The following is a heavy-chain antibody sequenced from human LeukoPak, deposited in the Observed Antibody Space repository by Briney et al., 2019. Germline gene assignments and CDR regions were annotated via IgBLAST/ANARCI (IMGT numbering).Heavy chain of an antibody. D-gene: IGHD1-26*01. V-gene: IGHV3-11*01. J-gene: IGHJ5*02. CDR1: GFTFSDYY. CDR2: ISSSGSTR. CDR3: ARAPRFRLVGVPKGPFDP. Sequence: PGGSLRLFCGASGFTFSDYYMSWIRQAPGKGLEWVSHISSSGSTRYYADSVKGRFTISRDNAKNSLYLQMNSLRAEDTAVYYCARAPRFRLVGVPKGPFDPWGQGTLVTVSS.